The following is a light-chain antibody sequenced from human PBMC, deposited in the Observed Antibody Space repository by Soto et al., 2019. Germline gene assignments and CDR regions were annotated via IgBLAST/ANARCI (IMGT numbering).Light chain of an antibody. CDR3: QQSYLVPET. V-gene: IGKV1-39*01. Sequence: DVQMTQSPSSLSASLGDRVTITCRASQTISLYLNWYQQKPGKAPKLLIATTSYLQNGVPSRFSGSRYGTDFSLTISSLQPEDFATYYCQQSYLVPETFGRGTKVDIK. J-gene: IGKJ2*01. CDR1: QTISLY. CDR2: TTS.